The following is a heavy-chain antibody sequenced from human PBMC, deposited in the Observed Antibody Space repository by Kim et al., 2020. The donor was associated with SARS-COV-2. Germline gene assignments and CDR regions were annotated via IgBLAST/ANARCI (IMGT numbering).Heavy chain of an antibody. Sequence: NPSLKSRVTISVDKSKNQFSLKLSSVTAADTAVYYCARRGYSYGYIPFDYWGQGTLVTVSS. V-gene: IGHV4-4*02. D-gene: IGHD5-18*01. J-gene: IGHJ4*02. CDR3: ARRGYSYGYIPFDY.